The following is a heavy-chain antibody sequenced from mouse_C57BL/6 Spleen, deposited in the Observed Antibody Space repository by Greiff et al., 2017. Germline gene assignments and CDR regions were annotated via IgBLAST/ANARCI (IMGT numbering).Heavy chain of an antibody. CDR3: ASVPACFAY. CDR1: GYNINDYY. J-gene: IGHJ3*01. CDR2: IDPEDGDT. Sequence: VQLKESGAELVKPGASVKLSCTASGYNINDYYMHWVKQRTEKGLEWIGRIDPEDGDTKYAPKFKGKATITADTSSTTAYLQLSSLTSEDTAVYYCASVPACFAYWGQGTLVTVSA. V-gene: IGHV14-2*01.